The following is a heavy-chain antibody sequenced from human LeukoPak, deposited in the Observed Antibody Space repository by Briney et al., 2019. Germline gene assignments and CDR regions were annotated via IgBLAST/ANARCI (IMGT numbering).Heavy chain of an antibody. D-gene: IGHD3-16*01. CDR1: GFTFSSYS. J-gene: IGHJ3*02. CDR3: AKESSGGDAFDI. CDR2: IKQDGSEK. V-gene: IGHV3-7*01. Sequence: GGSLRLSCAASGFTFSSYSMNWVRQAPGKGLEWVANIKQDGSEKYYVDSVKGRFTISRDNAKNSLYLQMNSLRAEDTAVYYCAKESSGGDAFDIWGQGTMVTVSS.